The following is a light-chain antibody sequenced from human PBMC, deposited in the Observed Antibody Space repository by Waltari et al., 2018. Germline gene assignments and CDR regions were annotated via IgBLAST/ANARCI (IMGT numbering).Light chain of an antibody. CDR1: SSDIASYNL. V-gene: IGLV2-23*01. CDR3: YAYAGTRGV. Sequence: QSALTQPASVSGSPGPSITISCTGTSSDIASYNLVSWYQQHPGKAPKLIIYEANKRPSGVSSRFSGSKSGNTASLTISGPQAEDEANYYCYAYAGTRGVFGTGTKVTVL. CDR2: EAN. J-gene: IGLJ1*01.